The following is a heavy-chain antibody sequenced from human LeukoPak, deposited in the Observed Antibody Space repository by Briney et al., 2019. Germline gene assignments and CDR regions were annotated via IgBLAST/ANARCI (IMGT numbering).Heavy chain of an antibody. CDR3: SRIKYGGNSGYHFDY. CDR2: IGDSGSGG. Sequence: AGGSLRLSCSASGFNFNYFAMSWIRQAPGKRLEWGSTIGDSGSGGSYADSVRGRFTISRDNSKNMVYLQMHSLRVDDSAVYYCSRIKYGGNSGYHFDYWGQGTLVTVSS. D-gene: IGHD4-23*01. CDR1: GFNFNYFA. J-gene: IGHJ4*02. V-gene: IGHV3-23*01.